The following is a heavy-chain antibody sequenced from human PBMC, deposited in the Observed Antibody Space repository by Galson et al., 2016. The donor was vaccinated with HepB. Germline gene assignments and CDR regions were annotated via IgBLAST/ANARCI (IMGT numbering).Heavy chain of an antibody. CDR2: LSHDGSTE. Sequence: SLRLSCAASGFVFNDFTMHWVRRTPGKGLEWLALLSHDGSTEHYADSVRGRFTISIDSSTNTLYLHMNSLRGEDSAVYYCARDSFGHCTIRTCDDFYNWGHGTLVTVAS. CDR1: GFVFNDFT. V-gene: IGHV3-30-3*01. J-gene: IGHJ4*01. D-gene: IGHD2-2*03. CDR3: ARDSFGHCTIRTCDDFYN.